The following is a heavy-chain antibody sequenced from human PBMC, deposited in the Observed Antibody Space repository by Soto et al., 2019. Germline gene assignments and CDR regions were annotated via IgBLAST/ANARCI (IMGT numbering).Heavy chain of an antibody. CDR2: MNPINGAT. V-gene: IGHV1-8*02. D-gene: IGHD6-13*01. J-gene: IGHJ6*02. CDR1: GYDFTAYD. Sequence: QVQLVQSGAEVKQSGASVKVSCKASGYDFTAYDINWVRQASGQGLEWMGWMNPINGATGSARRFPGTVSMTRNTATGKAYLELTSLRSDDTAVYYCGRGPSPRAPAGGTPYYYAMDVWGQGTTVTVSS. CDR3: GRGPSPRAPAGGTPYYYAMDV.